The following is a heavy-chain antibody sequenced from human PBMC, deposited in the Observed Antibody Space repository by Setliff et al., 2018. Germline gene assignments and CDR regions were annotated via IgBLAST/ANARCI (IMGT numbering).Heavy chain of an antibody. CDR1: GFTLTMYS. Sequence: PGGSLRLSCEASGFTLTMYSMHWVRQVPGKGPEWLGFVNSNEIDYADPVRGRFTISRDNSKSSVYLQMRSLRVEDTAVYYCARALDTAMASGYFELWGPGTLVTVSS. J-gene: IGHJ4*02. CDR3: ARALDTAMASGYFEL. CDR2: FVNSNEI. V-gene: IGHV3-21*06. D-gene: IGHD5-18*01.